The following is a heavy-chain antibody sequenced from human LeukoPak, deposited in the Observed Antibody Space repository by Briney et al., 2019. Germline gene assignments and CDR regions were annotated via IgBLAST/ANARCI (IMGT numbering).Heavy chain of an antibody. CDR2: ISSSGSTI. J-gene: IGHJ4*02. V-gene: IGHV3-11*04. CDR3: AREDVDIVANENRFDY. CDR1: GFTFSDYY. D-gene: IGHD5-12*01. Sequence: GGSLRLSCAASGFTFSDYYMSWIRQAPGKGLEWVSYISSSGSTIYYADSVKGRFTISRDNAKNSLYLQMNSLRAEDTAVYYCAREDVDIVANENRFDYWGQGTLVTVSS.